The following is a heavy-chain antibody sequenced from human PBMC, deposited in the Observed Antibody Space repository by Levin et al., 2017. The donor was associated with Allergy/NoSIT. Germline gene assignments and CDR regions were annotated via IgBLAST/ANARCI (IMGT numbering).Heavy chain of an antibody. CDR3: ARVLWDLHPVYFDY. V-gene: IGHV3-11*05. J-gene: IGHJ4*02. Sequence: GGSLRLSCAASGFTFTDYYMSWIRQAPGKGLEWVSYISSSSTYTNYADSVKGRFTISRDNAKNSLYLQMNSLRAEDTAVYYCARVLWDLHPVYFDYWGQGTLVTVSS. CDR2: ISSSSTYT. CDR1: GFTFTDYY. D-gene: IGHD1-26*01.